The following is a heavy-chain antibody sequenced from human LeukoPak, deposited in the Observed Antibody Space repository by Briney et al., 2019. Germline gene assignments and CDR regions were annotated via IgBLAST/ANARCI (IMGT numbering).Heavy chain of an antibody. V-gene: IGHV1-18*01. Sequence: ASVKVSCKASGGTFSSYAISWVRQAPGQGLEWMGWISAYNGNTNYAQKLQGRVTMTTDTSTSTAYVELRSLRSDDTAVYYCARDAVAAAGFDYWGQGTLVTVSS. CDR2: ISAYNGNT. J-gene: IGHJ4*02. CDR3: ARDAVAAAGFDY. CDR1: GGTFSSYA. D-gene: IGHD6-13*01.